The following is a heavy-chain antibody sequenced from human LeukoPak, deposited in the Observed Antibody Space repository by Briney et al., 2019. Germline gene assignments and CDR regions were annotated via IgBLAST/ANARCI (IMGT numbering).Heavy chain of an antibody. Sequence: SQTLCLTRTVSGDSISRSSYNWGSSPQPPGTGLGWIASIYYTGYTYDNPSLRSRITMSPNPPKNLLCLQLSCITAADTAVQYWARQGAEYPRRTRYYAMDVWGPGTTVTVSS. CDR1: GDSISRSSYN. J-gene: IGHJ6*02. V-gene: IGHV4-39*01. CDR3: ARQGAEYPRRTRYYAMDV. D-gene: IGHD6-6*01. CDR2: IYYTGYT.